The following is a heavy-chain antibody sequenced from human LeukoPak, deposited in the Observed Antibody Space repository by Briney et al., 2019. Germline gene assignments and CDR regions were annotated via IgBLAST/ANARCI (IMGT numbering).Heavy chain of an antibody. D-gene: IGHD1-26*01. CDR1: GLTFSNYW. Sequence: GGSLRLSCVASGLTFSNYWMHWVRQAPEKGLVWVSRINNDGSTTHYADSVKGRFTISRDNAQNTLYLQMNSLRDEDTAIYYCAYYSGGRGATYGMDVWGHGTTVTVSS. CDR2: INNDGSTT. CDR3: AYYSGGRGATYGMDV. J-gene: IGHJ6*02. V-gene: IGHV3-74*01.